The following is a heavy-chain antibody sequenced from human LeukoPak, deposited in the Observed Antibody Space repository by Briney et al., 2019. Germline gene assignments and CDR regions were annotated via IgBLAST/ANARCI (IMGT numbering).Heavy chain of an antibody. V-gene: IGHV3-20*04. J-gene: IGHJ4*02. Sequence: GGSLRLSCAASGFTFDDYGMSWVRQAPGKGLEWVSGINWNGGSTGYADSVKGRFTISRDNAKNSLYLQMNSLRAEDTALYYCARDTSSSYGSRSDYWGQGTLATVSS. CDR3: ARDTSSSYGSRSDY. CDR1: GFTFDDYG. D-gene: IGHD3-10*01. CDR2: INWNGGST.